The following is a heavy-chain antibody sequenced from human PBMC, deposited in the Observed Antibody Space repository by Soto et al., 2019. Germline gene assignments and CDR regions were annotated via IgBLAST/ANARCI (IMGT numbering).Heavy chain of an antibody. V-gene: IGHV3-7*01. CDR3: ARGTDGPMGYNKKLDY. J-gene: IGHJ4*02. CDR1: GFTFTIYA. CDR2: IKQDVSER. Sequence: GGSLRLSCAASGFTFTIYAMSWVRQAPGKGLGWVANIKQDVSERYYVDSVKGRFTISRDNAKNSLYLQMNSLRAEDTAVYYCARGTDGPMGYNKKLDYWGQGTEVTVS. D-gene: IGHD1-20*01.